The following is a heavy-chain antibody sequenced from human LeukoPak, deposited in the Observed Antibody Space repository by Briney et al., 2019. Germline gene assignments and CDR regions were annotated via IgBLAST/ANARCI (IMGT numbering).Heavy chain of an antibody. V-gene: IGHV3-7*01. D-gene: IGHD3-10*01. CDR1: GFTFSSYW. CDR2: IKQDRSEK. Sequence: GGSLRLSCAASGFTFSSYWMSWVRQAPGKGLEWVANIKQDRSEKYYVDSVKGRFTISRDNAKNSLYLQMNSLRVDDTAIYYCAKAATYFYGSVTYDWFESWGQGTLVTVSS. CDR3: AKAATYFYGSVTYDWFES. J-gene: IGHJ5*01.